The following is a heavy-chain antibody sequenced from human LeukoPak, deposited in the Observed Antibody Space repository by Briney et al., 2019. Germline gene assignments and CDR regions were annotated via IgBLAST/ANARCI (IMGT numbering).Heavy chain of an antibody. J-gene: IGHJ3*02. CDR1: GGSISSSSYY. CDR3: ASSRRWGSYPLEAFDI. Sequence: SETLSLTCTASGGSISSSSYYWGWIRQPPGKGLEWIGSIYYSGSTYYNPSLKSRVTISVDTSKNQFSLKLSSVTAADTAVYYCASSRRWGSYPLEAFDIWGQGTMVTVSS. D-gene: IGHD3-16*02. CDR2: IYYSGST. V-gene: IGHV4-39*01.